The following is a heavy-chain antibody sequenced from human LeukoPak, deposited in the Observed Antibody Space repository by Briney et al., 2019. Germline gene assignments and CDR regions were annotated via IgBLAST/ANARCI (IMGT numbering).Heavy chain of an antibody. V-gene: IGHV4-59*01. CDR1: GGYISRYY. CDR2: NYYSGST. D-gene: IGHD2-2*01. CDR3: ARDARSSSYMDV. Sequence: SETLSLPCTVSGGYISRYYGSWIRHPPGKGLEGIAYNYYSGSTNYNPSLRSRATISVDTSKNQFSLKLTSVTAADTAVYYCARDARSSSYMDVWGKGTTVTVSS. J-gene: IGHJ6*03.